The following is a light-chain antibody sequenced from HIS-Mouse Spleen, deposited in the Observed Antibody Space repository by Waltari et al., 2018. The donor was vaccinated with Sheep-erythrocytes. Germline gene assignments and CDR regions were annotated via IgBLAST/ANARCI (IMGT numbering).Light chain of an antibody. V-gene: IGLV2-11*01. Sequence: QSALTQPRSVSGSPGQSVTISCTGTSSDVGGYNYVSWYQQHPGKAPNLMIYDVSKRPSGFPDRFSGSKSGNTASLTISGLQAEDEADYYCCSYAGSYNHVFATGTKLTVL. CDR2: DVS. CDR3: CSYAGSYNHV. CDR1: SSDVGGYNY. J-gene: IGLJ1*01.